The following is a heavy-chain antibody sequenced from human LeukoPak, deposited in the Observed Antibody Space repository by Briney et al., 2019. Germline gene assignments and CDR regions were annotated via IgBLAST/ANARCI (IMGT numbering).Heavy chain of an antibody. V-gene: IGHV5-51*01. D-gene: IGHD6-19*01. CDR1: GYSFTSYW. Sequence: GEPLKISCKGSGYSFTSYWIGWVRQLPGKGLEWRYIIYPGDSDTRYSPSFQGQVTISADKSISTAYLQWSSLKASDTAMYYCARLRRSSGWVFDYWGQGTLVIVSS. J-gene: IGHJ4*02. CDR2: IYPGDSDT. CDR3: ARLRRSSGWVFDY.